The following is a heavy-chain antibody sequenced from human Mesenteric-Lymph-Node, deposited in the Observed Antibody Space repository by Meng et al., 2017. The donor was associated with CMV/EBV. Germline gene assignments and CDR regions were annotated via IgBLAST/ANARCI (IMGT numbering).Heavy chain of an antibody. Sequence: CDVYGGSFSGYYWSWIRQPPGKGLEWIGEINHSGSTNYNPSLKSRVTISVDTSKNQFSLKLSSVTAADTAVYYCASFLWFGELFRDYWGQGTLVTVSS. CDR2: INHSGST. CDR3: ASFLWFGELFRDY. J-gene: IGHJ4*02. D-gene: IGHD3-10*01. CDR1: GGSFSGYY. V-gene: IGHV4-34*01.